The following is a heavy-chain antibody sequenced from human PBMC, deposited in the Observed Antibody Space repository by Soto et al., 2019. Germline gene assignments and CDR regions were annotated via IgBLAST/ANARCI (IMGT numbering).Heavy chain of an antibody. CDR2: ITYNGDT. Sequence: QVQLVQSGAEVKKPGASVKVSCKASGYTFTSYGISWVRQAPGQGLEWMGWITYNGDTNYPQKLQGRVTMTTDTSTSTAYVDLRSLRSDDTAVYYCARAVVTSYGVFDNWGQGTLVTVSS. CDR3: ARAVVTSYGVFDN. D-gene: IGHD3-22*01. V-gene: IGHV1-18*01. J-gene: IGHJ4*02. CDR1: GYTFTSYG.